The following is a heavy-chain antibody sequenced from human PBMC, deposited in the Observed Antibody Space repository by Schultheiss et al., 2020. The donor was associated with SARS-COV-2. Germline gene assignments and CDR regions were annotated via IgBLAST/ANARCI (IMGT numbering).Heavy chain of an antibody. V-gene: IGHV2-5*02. Sequence: SGPTLVKPTQTLTLTCTFSGFSLNTIGVGVGWIRQPPGKALEWLAVIYWDDDKRYNPSLKSRLSISKDTSKNQVVLTMINMDPVDTATYYCAHTPSSMLETSYFDSWGQGTLVTVSS. D-gene: IGHD2/OR15-2a*01. CDR1: GFSLNTIGVG. CDR3: AHTPSSMLETSYFDS. J-gene: IGHJ4*02. CDR2: IYWDDDK.